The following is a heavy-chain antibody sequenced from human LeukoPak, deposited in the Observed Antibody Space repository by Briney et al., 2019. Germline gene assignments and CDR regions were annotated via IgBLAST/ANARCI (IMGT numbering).Heavy chain of an antibody. D-gene: IGHD1-26*01. Sequence: GGSLRLSCTASGFTFSNYGMHWVRQAPGKGLEWVAVVSRDGGTKYYGDSVQGRFTISRDNSKNTMFLQMNSLRPEDTAVYYCAKEWHSGGYGSYNDVWGQGTLVTVSS. J-gene: IGHJ4*02. CDR2: VSRDGGTK. CDR1: GFTFSNYG. V-gene: IGHV3-30*18. CDR3: AKEWHSGGYGSYNDV.